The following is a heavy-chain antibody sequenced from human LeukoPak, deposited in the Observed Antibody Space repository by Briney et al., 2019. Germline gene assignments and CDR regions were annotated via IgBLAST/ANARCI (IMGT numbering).Heavy chain of an antibody. CDR1: GFTFSSYS. Sequence: GGSLRLSCAASGFTFSSYSMYWVRQAPGKGLEWVSSISSSSSYIYYADSVKGRFTISRDNAKNSLYLQMNSLRAEDTAVYYCARDRRGRVGATIDYWGQGTLVTVSS. CDR2: ISSSSSYI. J-gene: IGHJ4*02. CDR3: ARDRRGRVGATIDY. D-gene: IGHD1-26*01. V-gene: IGHV3-21*01.